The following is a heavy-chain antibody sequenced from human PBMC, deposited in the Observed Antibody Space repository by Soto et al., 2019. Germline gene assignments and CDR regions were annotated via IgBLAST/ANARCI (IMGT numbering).Heavy chain of an antibody. CDR3: ATARRNGYSHFDY. D-gene: IGHD2-21*01. Sequence: ASVQVPCKASAYTFPDYGFIRVRQAPGRGLEWMGWISVFNGNTNYAQTFQDRVTMTTDTSTNTAYMELRTLRSDDTAVYFCATARRNGYSHFDYWGQGTLVTVSS. V-gene: IGHV1-18*01. CDR2: ISVFNGNT. J-gene: IGHJ4*01. CDR1: AYTFPDYG.